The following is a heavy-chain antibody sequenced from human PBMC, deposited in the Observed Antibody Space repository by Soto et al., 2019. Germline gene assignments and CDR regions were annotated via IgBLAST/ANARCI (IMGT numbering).Heavy chain of an antibody. V-gene: IGHV4-34*01. CDR2: INHSGST. CDR1: GGSFSGYY. J-gene: IGHJ6*02. D-gene: IGHD3-3*01. Sequence: SEPLSLTCAVYGGSFSGYYWSWIRQPPGKGLEWIGEINHSGSTNYNPSLKSRVTISVDTSKNQFSLKPSSVTAADTAVYYCARAYYDSAYGMDVWGQGTTVTVSS. CDR3: ARAYYDSAYGMDV.